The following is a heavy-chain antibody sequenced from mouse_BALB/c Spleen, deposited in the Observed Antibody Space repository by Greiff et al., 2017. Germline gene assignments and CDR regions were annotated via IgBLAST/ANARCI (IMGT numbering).Heavy chain of an antibody. CDR1: GFTFSDYY. V-gene: IGHV5-4*02. CDR3: ARDSYSY. Sequence: EVQLQQSGGGLVKPGGSLKLSCAASGFTFSDYYMYWVRQTPEKRLEWVATISDGGSYTYYPDSVKGRFTISRDNAKNNLYLQMSSLKSEDTAMYYCARDSYSYWGQGTLVTVSA. CDR2: ISDGGSYT. D-gene: IGHD2-12*01. J-gene: IGHJ3*01.